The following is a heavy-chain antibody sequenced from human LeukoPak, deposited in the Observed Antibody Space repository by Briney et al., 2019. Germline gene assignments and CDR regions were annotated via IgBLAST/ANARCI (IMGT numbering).Heavy chain of an antibody. CDR2: IYYSGST. D-gene: IGHD6-19*01. J-gene: IGHJ4*02. V-gene: IGHV4-61*01. CDR3: ARHRSGWNRDFDY. Sequence: TSETLSLTCSVSGGSISSGSYWWSWIRLPPGKGLEWIGYIYYSGSTNYNPSLKSRVTISVDTSKNQFSLKLSSVTASDTAVYYCARHRSGWNRDFDYWGQGTLVTVSS. CDR1: GGSISSGSYW.